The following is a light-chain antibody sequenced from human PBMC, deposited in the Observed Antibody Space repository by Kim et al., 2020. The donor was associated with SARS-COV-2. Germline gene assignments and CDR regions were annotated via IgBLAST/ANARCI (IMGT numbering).Light chain of an antibody. V-gene: IGLV2-8*01. Sequence: PSLTISCTGTSSDVGNYHYVSWYQHHPGKAPKLMIYDVSKRPSGVPDRFSGSKSGNTASLTVSGLQAEDEADYYCSSYAGSNNLLFGGGTQLTVL. CDR1: SSDVGNYHY. CDR3: SSYAGSNNLL. CDR2: DVS. J-gene: IGLJ2*01.